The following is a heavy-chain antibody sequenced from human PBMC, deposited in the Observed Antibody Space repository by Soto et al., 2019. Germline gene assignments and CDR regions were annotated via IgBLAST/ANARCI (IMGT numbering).Heavy chain of an antibody. CDR3: ARGDDILTGYYLNWFDP. D-gene: IGHD3-9*01. Sequence: TGGSLRLSCAASGFTFSSYSMNWVRQAPGKGLEWVSSISSSSSYIYYADSVKGRFTISRDNAKNSLYLQMNSLRAEDTAVYYCARGDDILTGYYLNWFDPWGQGTLVTVS. V-gene: IGHV3-21*01. CDR2: ISSSSSYI. J-gene: IGHJ5*02. CDR1: GFTFSSYS.